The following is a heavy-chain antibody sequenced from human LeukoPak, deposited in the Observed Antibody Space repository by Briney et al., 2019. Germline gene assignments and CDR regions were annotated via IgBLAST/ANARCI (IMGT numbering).Heavy chain of an antibody. J-gene: IGHJ3*02. D-gene: IGHD3-10*01. CDR2: IYHSGST. CDR1: GYSISSGYY. CDR3: AREVDYYGSGSFPTDAFDI. Sequence: SETLSLTCTVSGYSISSGYYWGWIRQPPGKGLEWIGTIYHSGSTNYNPSLKSRVTISVDKSKNQFSLKLSSVTAADTAVYYCAREVDYYGSGSFPTDAFDIWGQGTMVTVSS. V-gene: IGHV4-38-2*02.